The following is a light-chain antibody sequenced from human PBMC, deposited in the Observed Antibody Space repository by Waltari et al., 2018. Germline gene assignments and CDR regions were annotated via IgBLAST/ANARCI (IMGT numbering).Light chain of an antibody. CDR3: GSWDSSLSVGI. V-gene: IGLV1-51*01. J-gene: IGLJ2*01. CDR2: DNN. Sequence: QSVLTQPPSVSAAPRQKVTISCSGSCSNIGDNYVSWYQQVPGTAPKLLIYDNNGRPSGIPDRFSGAKSGTSATLGITGLQTGDEADYYCGSWDSSLSVGIFGGGTKLTVL. CDR1: CSNIGDNY.